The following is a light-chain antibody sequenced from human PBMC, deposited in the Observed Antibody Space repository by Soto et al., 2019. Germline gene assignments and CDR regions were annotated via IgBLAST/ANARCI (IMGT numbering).Light chain of an antibody. Sequence: DIVMTQSPLSLPVTPGEPASISCRSSQSLLHSNGYNYLDWYLQKPGQSPQLXIYLGSSRASGVPDRFSGSGSGTDFTLKISRVEAEDVGVYYCMEALQSPLTFGGGTKVDIK. V-gene: IGKV2-28*01. CDR2: LGS. CDR1: QSLLHSNGYNY. CDR3: MEALQSPLT. J-gene: IGKJ4*01.